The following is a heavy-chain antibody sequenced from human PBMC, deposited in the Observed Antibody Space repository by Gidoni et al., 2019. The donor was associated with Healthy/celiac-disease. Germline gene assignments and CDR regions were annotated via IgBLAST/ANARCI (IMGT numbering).Heavy chain of an antibody. V-gene: IGHV3-23*01. D-gene: IGHD6-19*01. CDR3: AKGGWFWSARRFDY. J-gene: IGHJ4*02. CDR2: ISGSGGST. Sequence: EVQLLESGGGLVPPGGSLRLSCSASGFTFSSYAMSWVRQAPGKGLEWVSAISGSGGSTYYADSVKGRFTISRDNSKNTLYLQMNSLRAEDTAVYYCAKGGWFWSARRFDYWGQGTLVTVSS. CDR1: GFTFSSYA.